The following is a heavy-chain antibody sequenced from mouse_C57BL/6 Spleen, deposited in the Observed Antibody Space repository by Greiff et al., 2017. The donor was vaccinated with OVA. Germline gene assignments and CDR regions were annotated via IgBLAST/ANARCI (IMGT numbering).Heavy chain of an antibody. Sequence: VQLQQSGGGLVKPGGSLKLSCAASGFTFSDYGMHWVRQAPEKGLDWVAYISSGSSTIYYADTVKGRFTISRDNAKNTLFLQMTSLRSEDTAMYYCARILLGLDYWGQGTTLTVSS. CDR2: ISSGSSTI. D-gene: IGHD1-1*01. V-gene: IGHV5-17*01. CDR1: GFTFSDYG. J-gene: IGHJ2*01. CDR3: ARILLGLDY.